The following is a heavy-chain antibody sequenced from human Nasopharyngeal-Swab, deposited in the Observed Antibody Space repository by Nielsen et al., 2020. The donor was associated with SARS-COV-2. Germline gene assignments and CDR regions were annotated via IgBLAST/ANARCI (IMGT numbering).Heavy chain of an antibody. V-gene: IGHV1-69*04. Sequence: SVKVSCKASGGTFSSYAISWVRQAPGQGLEWMGRIIPILGIANYAQKFQGRVTITAAKSTSTAYMELSSLRSEDTAVYYCARGSEGAAAGTGYYYYGMDVWGQGTTVTVSS. J-gene: IGHJ6*02. D-gene: IGHD6-13*01. CDR3: ARGSEGAAAGTGYYYYGMDV. CDR1: GGTFSSYA. CDR2: IIPILGIA.